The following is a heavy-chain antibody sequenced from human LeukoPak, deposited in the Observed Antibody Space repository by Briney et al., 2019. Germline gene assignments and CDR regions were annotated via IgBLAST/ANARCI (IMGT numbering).Heavy chain of an antibody. Sequence: PGGSLRLSCAVSGFTFGGRLMHWVRQAPGKGLVWVALIKDDGSTTNYADSVKGRFTASRDDAKNTVYLQMSSLRAEDTAVYYCARDKSSSTNLLDYWGQGTLVTVSS. D-gene: IGHD2-2*01. V-gene: IGHV3-74*01. CDR3: ARDKSSSTNLLDY. CDR1: GFTFGGRL. J-gene: IGHJ4*02. CDR2: IKDDGSTT.